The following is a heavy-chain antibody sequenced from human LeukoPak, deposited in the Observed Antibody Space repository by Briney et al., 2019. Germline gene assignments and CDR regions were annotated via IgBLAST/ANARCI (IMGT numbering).Heavy chain of an antibody. J-gene: IGHJ4*02. CDR1: GYTFTSYY. V-gene: IGHV1-69*02. Sequence: SVKVSCKSSGYTFTSYYMYWVRQAPGQGLEWMGRIIPILGIPNYAQKFQGRVTIAADKSTSTVYMELSSLRSDDTAVYYCARAADILTGYPLMNWGQGTLVTVSS. CDR2: IIPILGIP. CDR3: ARAADILTGYPLMN. D-gene: IGHD3-9*01.